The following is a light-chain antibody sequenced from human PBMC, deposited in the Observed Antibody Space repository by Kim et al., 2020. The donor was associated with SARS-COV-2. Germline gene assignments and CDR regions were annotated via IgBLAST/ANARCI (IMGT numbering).Light chain of an antibody. CDR1: PSVRSN. J-gene: IGKJ2*01. CDR3: QQYDDWRPYT. CDR2: GAS. V-gene: IGKV3-15*01. Sequence: STGERATLACRASPSVRSNLAWYQQKPGQAPRLLIYGASTRATGIPARFSGSWSGTEFTLTISSLQSEDSAIYYCQQYDDWRPYTFGQGTKLEI.